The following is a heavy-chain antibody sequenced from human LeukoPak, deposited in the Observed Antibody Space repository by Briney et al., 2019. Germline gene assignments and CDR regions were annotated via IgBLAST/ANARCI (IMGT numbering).Heavy chain of an antibody. CDR1: GGTFSSYA. J-gene: IGHJ4*02. V-gene: IGHV3-30*04. Sequence: SCKASGGTFSSYAISWVRQAPGKGLEWVAVISYDGSNKYYADSVKGRFTISRDNSKSTLYLQMNSLRAEDTAVYYCARDHRTRGDYYFDYWGQGTLVTVSS. CDR3: ARDHRTRGDYYFDY. CDR2: ISYDGSNK. D-gene: IGHD3-3*01.